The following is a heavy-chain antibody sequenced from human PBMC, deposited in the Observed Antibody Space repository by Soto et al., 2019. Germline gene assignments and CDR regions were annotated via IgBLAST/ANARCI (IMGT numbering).Heavy chain of an antibody. CDR2: INPITGGT. V-gene: IGHV1-2*02. CDR3: ARGDSTDCSNGVCSFFYNHDMDV. J-gene: IGHJ6*02. D-gene: IGHD2-8*01. Sequence: ASVKVSCKASVYTFTSYYIHWVRQAPGQGLEWMGWINPITGGTNYAPKFQGRVTMTRDTSITTAYMELSRLRSDDTAVYYCARGDSTDCSNGVCSFFYNHDMDVWGQGTTVTVSS. CDR1: VYTFTSYY.